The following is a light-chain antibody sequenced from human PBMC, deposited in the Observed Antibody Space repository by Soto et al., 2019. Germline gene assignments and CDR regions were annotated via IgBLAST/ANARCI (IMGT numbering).Light chain of an antibody. Sequence: EVVMTQSPATLSVSPGERCTLSCRASQSINSNLAWYQQKPGQPPRLLIYDASTRATGVPARFSGSGSGTEFTLTISSLQSEDFAVYFCQQYHIWLTFGGGTKVDIK. J-gene: IGKJ4*01. V-gene: IGKV3-15*01. CDR2: DAS. CDR1: QSINSN. CDR3: QQYHIWLT.